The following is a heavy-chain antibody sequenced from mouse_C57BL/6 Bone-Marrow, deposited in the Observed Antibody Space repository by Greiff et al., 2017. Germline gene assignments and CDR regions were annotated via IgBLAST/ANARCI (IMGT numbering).Heavy chain of an antibody. D-gene: IGHD1-1*01. J-gene: IGHJ2*01. Sequence: LVKPGASVKMSCKASGYTFTDYYMNWVKQSHGKSLEWIGVINPYNGGTSYNQKFKGKATLTVDKSSSTAYMELNSLTSEDSAVYYCAKFFYYGSSYWGQGTTLTVSS. V-gene: IGHV1-19*01. CDR3: AKFFYYGSSY. CDR1: GYTFTDYY. CDR2: INPYNGGT.